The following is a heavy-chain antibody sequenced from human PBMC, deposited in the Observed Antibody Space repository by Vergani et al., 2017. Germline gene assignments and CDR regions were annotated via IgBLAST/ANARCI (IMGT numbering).Heavy chain of an antibody. CDR3: ARGSQVRGVNWFDP. CDR2: IYYSGST. Sequence: QVQLQESGPGLVKPSQTLSLTCTVSGGSISSGGYYWSWIRQHPGKGLEWIGYIYYSGSTYYNPSLKSRVTILVDTSKNQFSLKLSSVTAADTAVYYCARGSQVRGVNWFDPWGQGTLVTVSS. J-gene: IGHJ5*02. V-gene: IGHV4-31*03. CDR1: GGSISSGGYY. D-gene: IGHD3-10*01.